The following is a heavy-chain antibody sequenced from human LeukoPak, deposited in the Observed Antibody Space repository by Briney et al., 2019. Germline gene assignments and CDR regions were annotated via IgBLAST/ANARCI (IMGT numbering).Heavy chain of an antibody. Sequence: SETLSLTCAVSGGSISSGGYSWSWIRQPPGKGLEWIGYMYHSGSTYYNPSLRSRVTISVDRSKNQFSLKLSSVTAADTAVYYCARGGGIQLWYSYYFDYWGQGTLVTVSS. CDR1: GGSISSGGYS. V-gene: IGHV4-30-2*01. J-gene: IGHJ4*02. CDR3: ARGGGIQLWYSYYFDY. CDR2: MYHSGST. D-gene: IGHD5-18*01.